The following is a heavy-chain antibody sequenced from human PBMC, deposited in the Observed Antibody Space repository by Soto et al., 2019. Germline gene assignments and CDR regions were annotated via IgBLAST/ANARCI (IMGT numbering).Heavy chain of an antibody. V-gene: IGHV3-33*01. D-gene: IGHD3-22*01. CDR3: ARDIEKREYYYDSSGYYRYGFDY. CDR2: IWYDGSNK. CDR1: GFTFSSYG. J-gene: IGHJ4*02. Sequence: LRLSCAASGFTFSSYGMHWVRQAPGKGLEWVAVIWYDGSNKYYADSVKGRFTISRDNSKNTLYLQMNSLRAEDTAVYYCARDIEKREYYYDSSGYYRYGFDYWGQGTLVTVSS.